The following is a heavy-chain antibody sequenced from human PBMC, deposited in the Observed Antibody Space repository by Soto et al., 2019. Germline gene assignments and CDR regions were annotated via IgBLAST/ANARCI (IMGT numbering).Heavy chain of an antibody. Sequence: SETLSLTCTVSGGSICSYYCIFISQPAGKGMEWIGRIHTTDGTNYNPSLKSRVTMSIDTSNNQFSLKLSSLTAADTAVYYCARALSSAAGLYFDFWGQGTLVTVSS. CDR1: GGSICSYY. V-gene: IGHV4-4*07. D-gene: IGHD6-13*01. J-gene: IGHJ4*02. CDR2: IHTTDGT. CDR3: ARALSSAAGLYFDF.